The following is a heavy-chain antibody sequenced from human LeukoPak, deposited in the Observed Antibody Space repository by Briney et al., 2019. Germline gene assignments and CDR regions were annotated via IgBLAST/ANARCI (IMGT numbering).Heavy chain of an antibody. Sequence: SGGSLRLSCAASGFNVSSNYMSWVRRAPGKGLEWVSVIFSGGSTYYVDSVKGRFTTSRDNSKNTLYPQMNSLRAEDTGVYYCASFLGGFSSFHWGQGTLVAVSS. J-gene: IGHJ4*02. CDR1: GFNVSSNY. D-gene: IGHD2-15*01. CDR3: ASFLGGFSSFH. V-gene: IGHV3-66*02. CDR2: IFSGGST.